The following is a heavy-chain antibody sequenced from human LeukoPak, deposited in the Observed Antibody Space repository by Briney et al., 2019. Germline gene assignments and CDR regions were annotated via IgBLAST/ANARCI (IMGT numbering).Heavy chain of an antibody. CDR1: GGSISSYY. CDR2: IYYSGST. Sequence: SETLSLTCTVSGGSISSYYWSWIRQPPGKGLEWIGYIYYSGSTNYNPSLKSRVTISVETSKNQFSLKLSSVTAADTAVYYCARVTGYMIEDYSDYWGRGTLVTVSS. J-gene: IGHJ4*02. V-gene: IGHV4-59*01. CDR3: ARVTGYMIEDYSDY. D-gene: IGHD3-22*01.